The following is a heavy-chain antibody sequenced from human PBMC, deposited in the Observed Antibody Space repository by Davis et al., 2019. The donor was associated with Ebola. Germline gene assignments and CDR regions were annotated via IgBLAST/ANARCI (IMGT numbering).Heavy chain of an antibody. CDR1: GITFSGSA. Sequence: GEALKISCAASGITFSGSAVHWVRQASGKGPEWVGRIRSKANSFATEFAASVKGRFTISRDDSKNTAYLQMNSLKTEDTAVYYCSRHSPFRFLDYWGQGTLVTVSS. CDR2: IRSKANSFAT. CDR3: SRHSPFRFLDY. D-gene: IGHD3-3*01. J-gene: IGHJ4*02. V-gene: IGHV3-73*01.